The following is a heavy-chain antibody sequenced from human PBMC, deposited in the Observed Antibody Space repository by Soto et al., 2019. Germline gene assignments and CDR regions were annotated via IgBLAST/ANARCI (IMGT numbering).Heavy chain of an antibody. CDR3: AQGCAGDCYSKSGDH. CDR1: RSNFNKYE. CDR2: MNPNSGNT. V-gene: IGHV1-8*01. J-gene: IGHJ4*01. Sequence: ASVNVSCKTARSNFNKYEFNWVRQTPGQGLEWMGWMNPNSGNTGFAQKFQGRVSMTRDTSTGTGFMELSSLKSEDTAVYYCAQGCAGDCYSKSGDHWG. D-gene: IGHD2-21*02.